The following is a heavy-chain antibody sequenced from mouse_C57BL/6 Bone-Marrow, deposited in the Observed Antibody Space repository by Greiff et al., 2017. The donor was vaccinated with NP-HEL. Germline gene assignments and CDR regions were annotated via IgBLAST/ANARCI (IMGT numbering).Heavy chain of an antibody. J-gene: IGHJ2*01. V-gene: IGHV1-9*01. CDR3: ARIYYGYDKVEYYFDY. CDR2: ILPGSGST. CDR1: GYTFTGYW. D-gene: IGHD2-2*01. Sequence: QVHVKQSGAELMKPGASVKLSCKATGYTFTGYWIEWVKQRPGHGLEWIGEILPGSGSTNYNEKFKGKATFTADTSSNTAYMQLSSLTTEDSAIYYGARIYYGYDKVEYYFDYWGQGTTLTVSS.